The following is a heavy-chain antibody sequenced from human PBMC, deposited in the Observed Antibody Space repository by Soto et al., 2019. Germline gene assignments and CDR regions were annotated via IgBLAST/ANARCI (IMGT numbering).Heavy chain of an antibody. J-gene: IGHJ4*02. V-gene: IGHV4-31*03. CDR1: DGSISSGVYY. Sequence: VQLQESGPRLVKPSQTLSLTCTVSDGSISSGVYYWSWICEHPGKGLEWIGYIFYSGSTYYNPSLKSRVTISVDTSKNQFSLKLSSVTAADTAVYYCATYGSGSYKPTTFDYWGQGTLVTVSS. D-gene: IGHD3-10*01. CDR2: IFYSGST. CDR3: ATYGSGSYKPTTFDY.